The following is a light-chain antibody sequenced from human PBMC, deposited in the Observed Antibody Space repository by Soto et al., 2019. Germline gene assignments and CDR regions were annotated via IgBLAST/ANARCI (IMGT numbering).Light chain of an antibody. V-gene: IGLV2-8*01. CDR3: SSYAGSNNLV. J-gene: IGLJ2*01. Sequence: QSALTQPPSASGSPGQSVTISCTGTSSDAGAYNYVSWYQQHPGKAAKLMIYEVSQRPSGVPDRFSGSKSGYTASLTVSGLQAEDDADYYCSSYAGSNNLVFGGGTKLIVL. CDR2: EVS. CDR1: SSDAGAYNY.